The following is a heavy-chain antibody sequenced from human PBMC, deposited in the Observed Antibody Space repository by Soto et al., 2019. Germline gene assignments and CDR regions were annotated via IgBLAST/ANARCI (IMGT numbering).Heavy chain of an antibody. D-gene: IGHD5-12*01. V-gene: IGHV4-30-4*01. CDR1: GGSISSGDYY. Sequence: SETLSLTCTVSGGSISSGDYYWSWIRQPPGKGLEWIGYIYYSGSTYYNPSLKSRVTISVDTSKNQFSLKLSSVTAADTAVYYCARGPGRRDGYNYPDYWGQGTLVTVSS. J-gene: IGHJ4*02. CDR3: ARGPGRRDGYNYPDY. CDR2: IYYSGST.